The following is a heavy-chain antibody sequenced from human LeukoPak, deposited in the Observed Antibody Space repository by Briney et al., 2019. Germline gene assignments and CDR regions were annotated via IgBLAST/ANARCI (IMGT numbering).Heavy chain of an antibody. CDR2: IDDGGNT. J-gene: IGHJ4*02. D-gene: IGHD5-18*01. CDR3: ARLDTAMASYFDY. Sequence: SETLSLTCTVSGYSISSGFYWGWIRQPPGKGLEWIGNIDDGGNTYYNPSLKSRVTISVDTSKNQFSLKLSSVTAADTAVYYCARLDTAMASYFDYWGQGTLVTVSS. CDR1: GYSISSGFY. V-gene: IGHV4-38-2*02.